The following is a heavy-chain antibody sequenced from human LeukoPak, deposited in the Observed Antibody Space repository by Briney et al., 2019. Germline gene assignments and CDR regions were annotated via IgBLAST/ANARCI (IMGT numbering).Heavy chain of an antibody. J-gene: IGHJ4*02. V-gene: IGHV3-30*02. CDR1: GFTFSSYG. CDR2: IRYDGSNK. CDR3: ARGTRLRSSYYFDY. D-gene: IGHD5-12*01. Sequence: GGSLRLSCAASGFTFSSYGIHWVRQAPGKGLEWVAFIRYDGSNKYYTDSVKGRFTISRGNSKNTLYLQMNSLRAEDTAVYYCARGTRLRSSYYFDYWGQGTLVTVSS.